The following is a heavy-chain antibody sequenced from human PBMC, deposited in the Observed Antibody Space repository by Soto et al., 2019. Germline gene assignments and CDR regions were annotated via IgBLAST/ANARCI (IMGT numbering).Heavy chain of an antibody. CDR1: GFTFSSYS. V-gene: IGHV3-21*01. Sequence: GGSLRLSCAASGFTFSSYSMNWVRQAPGKGLEWVSSISSSSSYIYYADSVKGRFTISRDNAKNSLYLQMNSLRAEDTAVYYCARDIGYCSSTSCYNIDYWGQGTLVTVSS. CDR2: ISSSSSYI. CDR3: ARDIGYCSSTSCYNIDY. J-gene: IGHJ4*02. D-gene: IGHD2-2*02.